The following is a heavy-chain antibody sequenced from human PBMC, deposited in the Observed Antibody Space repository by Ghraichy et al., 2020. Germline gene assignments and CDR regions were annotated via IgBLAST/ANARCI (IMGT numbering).Heavy chain of an antibody. Sequence: SQTLSLTCAISGASVSSNTAAWNWIRQSPSRGLEWLGRTYYRSGWYYDYAVSVQGRITINPDTSKNQFSLHLNSVTPEDTAVYYCARVGHVTGDLFDYWGQGTLVTVSS. CDR1: GASVSSNTAA. CDR2: TYYRSGWYY. V-gene: IGHV6-1*01. CDR3: ARVGHVTGDLFDY. J-gene: IGHJ4*02. D-gene: IGHD7-27*01.